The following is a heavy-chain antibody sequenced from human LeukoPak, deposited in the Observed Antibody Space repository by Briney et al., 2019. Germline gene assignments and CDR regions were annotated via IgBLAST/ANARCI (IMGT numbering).Heavy chain of an antibody. J-gene: IGHJ6*04. V-gene: IGHV3-11*01. CDR2: ISSSGSTI. CDR1: GFTFSDYY. CDR3: ARRAYGPGSYILDV. D-gene: IGHD3-10*01. Sequence: GGSLRLSCAASGFTFSDYYMSWIRQAPGKGLEWVSYISSSGSTIYYADSVKGRFTISRDNAKNSQYLQMNSLRAEDTAVYYCARRAYGPGSYILDVWGKGTTVTVSS.